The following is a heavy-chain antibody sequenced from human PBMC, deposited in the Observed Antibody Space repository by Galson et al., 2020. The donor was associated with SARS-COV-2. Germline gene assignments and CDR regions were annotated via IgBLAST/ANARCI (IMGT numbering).Heavy chain of an antibody. CDR2: ISYDGSNK. D-gene: IGHD4-17*01. CDR3: AKDSSDFGVDY. J-gene: IGHJ4*02. V-gene: IGHV3-30*18. CDR1: GFTFSSYG. Sequence: GESLKISCAASGFTFSSYGMHWVRQAPGKGLEWVAVISYDGSNKYYADSVKGRFTISRDNSKNTLYLQMNSLRAEDTAVYYCAKDSSDFGVDYWGQGTLVTVSS.